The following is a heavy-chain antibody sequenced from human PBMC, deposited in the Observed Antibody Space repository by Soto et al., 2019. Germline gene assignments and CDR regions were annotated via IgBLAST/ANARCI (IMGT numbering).Heavy chain of an antibody. J-gene: IGHJ4*02. Sequence: SSVKVSCKASGYTFTSYGNSWVRKAPGRGLEWVVCISAYNRKTNYAQKLQGRVTMTTDTSTSTAYMELRSLRSDDAAVYYCARGNVAMDSNCAYCGQGHLVTVSS. CDR2: ISAYNRKT. CDR1: GYTFTSYG. V-gene: IGHV1-18*01. CDR3: ARGNVAMDSNCAY. D-gene: IGHD3-22*01.